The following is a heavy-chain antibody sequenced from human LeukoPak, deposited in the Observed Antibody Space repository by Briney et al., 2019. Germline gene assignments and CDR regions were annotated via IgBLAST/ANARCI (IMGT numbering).Heavy chain of an antibody. Sequence: SETLSLTCTVSGGSISSSSYYWGWIRQPPGKGLVWIGRIYYSGSTYYNSYLKSRVTISVATSTNQFSLKLSSVTATDTAVYYCGSYGSGKRPLWGWFDPWGQGTLVTVSS. CDR2: IYYSGST. D-gene: IGHD3-10*01. CDR1: GGSISSSSYY. V-gene: IGHV4-39*07. CDR3: GSYGSGKRPLWGWFDP. J-gene: IGHJ5*02.